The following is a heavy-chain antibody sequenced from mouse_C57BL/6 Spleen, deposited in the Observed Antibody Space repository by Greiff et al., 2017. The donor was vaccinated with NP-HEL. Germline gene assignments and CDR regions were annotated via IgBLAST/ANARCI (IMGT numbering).Heavy chain of an antibody. J-gene: IGHJ2*01. D-gene: IGHD1-1*01. CDR3: ARGILRF. V-gene: IGHV5-17*01. CDR2: ISSGSSTI. Sequence: EVKLMESGGGLVKPGGSLKLSCAASGFTFSDYGMHWVRQAPEKGLEWVANISSGSSTIYYADTVKGRFTIARDNAKNTLFLHMTSMRAEDTAMYYCARGILRFWGQGTTLPVSS. CDR1: GFTFSDYG.